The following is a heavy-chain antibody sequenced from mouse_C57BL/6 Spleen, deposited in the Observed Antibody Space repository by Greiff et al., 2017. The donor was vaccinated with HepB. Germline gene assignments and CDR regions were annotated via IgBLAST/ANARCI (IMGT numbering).Heavy chain of an antibody. V-gene: IGHV1-26*01. D-gene: IGHD1-1*01. CDR1: GYTFTDYY. Sequence: EVQLQQSGPELVKPGASVKISCKASGYTFTDYYMNWVKQSHGKSLEWIGDINPNNGGTSYNQKFKGKATLTVDKSSSTAYMELRSLTSEDSAVYYCASQYYYGSSPFAYWGQGTLVTVSA. CDR2: INPNNGGT. CDR3: ASQYYYGSSPFAY. J-gene: IGHJ3*01.